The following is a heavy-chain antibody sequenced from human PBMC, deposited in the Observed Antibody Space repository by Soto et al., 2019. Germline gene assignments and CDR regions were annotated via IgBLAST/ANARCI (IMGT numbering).Heavy chain of an antibody. CDR3: AFKGGANSGFDY. CDR2: IIPIFGTA. CDR1: GGTFSSYA. Sequence: QVQLVQSGAEVKKPGSSVKVSCKASGGTFSSYAISWVRQAPGQGLEWMGGIIPIFGTANYAQKFQGRVTITADQSKRPAYLELGRLGSEDKAVYFCAFKGGANSGFDYLGQGTLVTVSS. D-gene: IGHD3-16*01. V-gene: IGHV1-69*01. J-gene: IGHJ4*02.